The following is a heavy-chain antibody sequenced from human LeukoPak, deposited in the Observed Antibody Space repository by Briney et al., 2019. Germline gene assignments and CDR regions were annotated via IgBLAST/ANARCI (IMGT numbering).Heavy chain of an antibody. CDR2: ISDSGGTA. J-gene: IGHJ4*02. Sequence: PGGSLRLSCAASGFTFRSYAMSWVRQAPGKGLEWASAISDSGGTAYYADSVKGRFTISRDNSKNTLYLQMNSLRAEDTAIYFCAEARGMWNGYFGIDYWGQGTLVTVSS. D-gene: IGHD3-3*01. V-gene: IGHV3-23*01. CDR1: GFTFRSYA. CDR3: AEARGMWNGYFGIDY.